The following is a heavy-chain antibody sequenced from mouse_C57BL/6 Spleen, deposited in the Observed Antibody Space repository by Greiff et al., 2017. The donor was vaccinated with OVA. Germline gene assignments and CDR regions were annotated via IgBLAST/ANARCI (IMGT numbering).Heavy chain of an antibody. CDR2: IHPNSGST. J-gene: IGHJ3*01. Sequence: QVHVKQPGAELVKPGASVKLSCKASGYTFTSYWMHWVKQRPGQGLEWIGMIHPNSGSTNYNEKFKSKATLTVDKSSSTAYMQLSSLTSEDSAVYYCARSRSTMVTTSGWFAYWGQGTLVTVSA. D-gene: IGHD2-2*01. V-gene: IGHV1-64*01. CDR1: GYTFTSYW. CDR3: ARSRSTMVTTSGWFAY.